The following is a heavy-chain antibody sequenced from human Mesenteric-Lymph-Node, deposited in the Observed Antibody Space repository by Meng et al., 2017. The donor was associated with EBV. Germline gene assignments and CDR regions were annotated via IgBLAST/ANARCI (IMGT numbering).Heavy chain of an antibody. D-gene: IGHD3-10*01. CDR2: SGRS. CDR1: GGAISSDL. V-gene: IGHV4-39*01. J-gene: IGHJ4*02. CDR3: ARRLHYYGCLGS. Sequence: QLQLQGPGQGLVKPSETWSLTCSIPGGAISSDLWGWIRQPPGKGLEWIGDSGRSNYNPSLKSRVTISVDTSKNQFSLKLSSVTAADTAVYYCARRLHYYGCLGSWSQGTLVTRLL.